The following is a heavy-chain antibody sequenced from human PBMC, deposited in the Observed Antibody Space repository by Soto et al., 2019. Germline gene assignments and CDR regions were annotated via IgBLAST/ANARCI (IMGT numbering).Heavy chain of an antibody. CDR3: AIRITMIVVVRTGYGMDV. V-gene: IGHV1-69*06. CDR2: IIPIFGTA. J-gene: IGHJ6*01. Sequence: SVKVSCKASGGTFSSYAISWVRQAPGQGLEWMGGIIPIFGTANYAQKFQGRVTITADKATSTAYMELSSLRSEDTAVYYCAIRITMIVVVRTGYGMDVWGQGTTVTVSS. CDR1: GGTFSSYA. D-gene: IGHD3-22*01.